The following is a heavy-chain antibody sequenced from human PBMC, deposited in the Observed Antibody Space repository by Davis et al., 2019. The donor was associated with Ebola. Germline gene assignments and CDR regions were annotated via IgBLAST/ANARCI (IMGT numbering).Heavy chain of an antibody. CDR2: VSTSGTTM. Sequence: LSLTCAASGFIFSEFEMNWVRQAPGKGLEWVSYVSTSGTTMEYAESVKGRFTVSRDNAKNSLYLQMSSLRVEDTAVYYCAREKTFGRSGRSDYFDLWGQGTLVTVSP. D-gene: IGHD1-26*01. J-gene: IGHJ4*02. V-gene: IGHV3-48*03. CDR3: AREKTFGRSGRSDYFDL. CDR1: GFIFSEFE.